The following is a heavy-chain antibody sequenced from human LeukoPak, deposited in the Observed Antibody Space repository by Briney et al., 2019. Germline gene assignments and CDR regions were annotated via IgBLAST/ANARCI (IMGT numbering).Heavy chain of an antibody. CDR1: GFTFGDYA. V-gene: IGHV3-49*04. Sequence: GGSLRLSCTASGFTFGDYAVSWVRQAPGKGLEWVGFIRSKAYGGTTEYAASVKGRFTISRDDSKSIAYLQMNSLKTEDTAVYYCTRVKLGYCSSTSCYTGWFDYWGQGTLVTVSS. J-gene: IGHJ4*02. CDR3: TRVKLGYCSSTSCYTGWFDY. CDR2: IRSKAYGGTT. D-gene: IGHD2-2*02.